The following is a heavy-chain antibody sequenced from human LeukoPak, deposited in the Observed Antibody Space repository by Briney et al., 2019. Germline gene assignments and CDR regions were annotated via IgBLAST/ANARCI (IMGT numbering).Heavy chain of an antibody. J-gene: IGHJ6*02. CDR3: ANLAPINPYYYYYGMDV. Sequence: TPGGSLRLSCAASGFTFSSYSMNWVRQAPGKGLEWVSSISSSSSYIYYADSVKGRFTISRDNSKNTLYLQMNSLRAEDTAVYYCANLAPINPYYYYYGMDVWGQGTTVTVSS. V-gene: IGHV3-21*04. CDR2: ISSSSSYI. CDR1: GFTFSSYS.